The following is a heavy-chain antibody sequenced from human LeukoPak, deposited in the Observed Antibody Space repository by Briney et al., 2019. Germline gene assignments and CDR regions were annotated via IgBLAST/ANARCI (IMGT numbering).Heavy chain of an antibody. J-gene: IGHJ3*02. Sequence: PGGSLRLSCAASGFTFDDYAMHWVRQAPGKGLEWVSGISWNSGSIGYADSVKGRFTISRDNAKNSLYLQMNSLRAEDTALYYCAREIAGLDWDAFDIWGQGTMVTVSS. CDR3: AREIAGLDWDAFDI. D-gene: IGHD2-21*01. CDR2: ISWNSGSI. CDR1: GFTFDDYA. V-gene: IGHV3-9*01.